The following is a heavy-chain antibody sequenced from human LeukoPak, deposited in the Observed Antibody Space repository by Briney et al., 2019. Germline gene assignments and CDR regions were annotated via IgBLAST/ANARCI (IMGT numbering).Heavy chain of an antibody. D-gene: IGHD6-13*01. CDR1: GGSISSYY. J-gene: IGHJ6*03. Sequence: SETPSLTCTVSGGSISSYYWSWIRQPPGKGLEWIGYIYYSGSTNYNPSLKSRVTISVDTSKNQFSLKLSSVTAADTAVYYCARTTEAHSWRTRYYDYYMDVWGKGTTVTVSS. CDR3: ARTTEAHSWRTRYYDYYMDV. CDR2: IYYSGST. V-gene: IGHV4-59*01.